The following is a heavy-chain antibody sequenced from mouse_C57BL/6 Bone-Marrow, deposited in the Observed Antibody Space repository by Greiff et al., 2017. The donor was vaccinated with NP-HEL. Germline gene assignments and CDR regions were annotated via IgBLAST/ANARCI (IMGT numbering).Heavy chain of an antibody. V-gene: IGHV1-53*01. CDR2: INPGNGGT. CDR1: ASPLPSSW. Sequence: VQLQQSGTELVKPGASVKLSCKASASPLPSSWRPWVRQRPGQGLEWIGNINPGNGGTNDNEKFKSKATLTVDKSSSTAYMQLSSLTSEDSAVYYCARREAYNWVPSWFAYWGQGTLVTVSA. CDR3: ARREAYNWVPSWFAY. D-gene: IGHD4-1*01. J-gene: IGHJ3*01.